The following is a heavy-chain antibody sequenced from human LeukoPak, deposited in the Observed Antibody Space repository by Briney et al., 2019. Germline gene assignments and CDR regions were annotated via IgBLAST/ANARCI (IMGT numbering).Heavy chain of an antibody. CDR3: AKEGRYGEYLHY. CDR1: GFAFSNYG. Sequence: GGSLRLSCAASGFAFSNYGIYWVRQAPGKGLEWVTVISNDGSEKYSADSVKGRFSISRDNSKNTVYLQMDSLRPDDTAMYYCAKEGRYGEYLHYWGQGTLVTVSS. V-gene: IGHV3-30*18. J-gene: IGHJ4*02. CDR2: ISNDGSEK. D-gene: IGHD4/OR15-4a*01.